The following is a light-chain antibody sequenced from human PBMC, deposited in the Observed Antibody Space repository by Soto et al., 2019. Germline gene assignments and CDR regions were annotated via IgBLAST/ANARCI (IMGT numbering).Light chain of an antibody. V-gene: IGKV1-39*01. Sequence: DIQMTQSPSSLSASVGDRVTITCRASQSISSYLNWYQQKPGKAPKLLIYDASSLESGVPSRFSGSGSGTDFTLTISSLQPEDFATYYCQPANSFPLTFGGGTKVDIK. CDR2: DAS. J-gene: IGKJ4*01. CDR1: QSISSY. CDR3: QPANSFPLT.